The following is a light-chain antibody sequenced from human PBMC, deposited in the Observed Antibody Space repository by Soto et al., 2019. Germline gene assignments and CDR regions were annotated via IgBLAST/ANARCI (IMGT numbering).Light chain of an antibody. V-gene: IGKV3-11*01. CDR1: QSVSSY. CDR2: DAS. J-gene: IGKJ5*01. CDR3: QQRSNWPPT. Sequence: ETASTQSPGTLSLSPGERATLSCRASQSVSSYLAWYQQKPGQAPRLLIYDASNRATGIPARFSGSGSGTDFTLTISSLEPEDFAVYYCQQRSNWPPTFGQGTRLEIK.